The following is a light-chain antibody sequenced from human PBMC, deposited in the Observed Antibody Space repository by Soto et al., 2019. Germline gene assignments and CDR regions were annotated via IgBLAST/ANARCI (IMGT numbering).Light chain of an antibody. CDR3: QQYNNWPRT. J-gene: IGKJ1*01. V-gene: IGKV3-15*01. CDR2: GAY. CDR1: QSVSSN. Sequence: ETVMTQSPATLSVSPGERVTLSCRASQSVSSNLAWYQQIPGQAPRLLIYGAYTRATGIPARFSGSGSGTEFTLTISSLQSEDFAVYYGQQYNNWPRTFGQGTKVDI.